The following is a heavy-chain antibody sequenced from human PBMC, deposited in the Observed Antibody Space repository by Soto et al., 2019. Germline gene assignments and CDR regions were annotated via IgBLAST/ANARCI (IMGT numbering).Heavy chain of an antibody. CDR3: ARDQRPYCSSSTCLSGSAFVI. V-gene: IGHV1-18*01. D-gene: IGHD2-2*01. J-gene: IGHJ3*02. CDR2: ISGYKGDT. Sequence: ASVKVSCKASGYTFLTYGIIWVRQAPGQGLEWMGWISGYKGDTKYAQKFQGRVTMTTDTSTSTAYMEMRSLRSDDTAAYYCARDQRPYCSSSTCLSGSAFVIWGQGTTVTVSS. CDR1: GYTFLTYG.